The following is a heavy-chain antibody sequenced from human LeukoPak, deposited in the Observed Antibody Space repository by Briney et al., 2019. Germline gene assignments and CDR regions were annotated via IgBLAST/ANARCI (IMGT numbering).Heavy chain of an antibody. CDR2: INHSGST. CDR3: ARAAGPLRWSRSMGWFDP. Sequence: SETLSLTCAVYGGSFSGYYWSWIRQPPGKGLEWSGEINHSGSTNYNPSLKSRVTISVDTSKNQFSLKLSSVTAADTAVYYCARAAGPLRWSRSMGWFDPWGQGTLVTVSS. CDR1: GGSFSGYY. V-gene: IGHV4-34*01. J-gene: IGHJ5*02. D-gene: IGHD4-23*01.